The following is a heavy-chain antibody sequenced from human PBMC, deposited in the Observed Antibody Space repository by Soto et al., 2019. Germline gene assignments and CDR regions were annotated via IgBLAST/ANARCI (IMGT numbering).Heavy chain of an antibody. J-gene: IGHJ4*02. D-gene: IGHD1-1*01. CDR2: ISSSSSYI. Sequence: GGSLRLSCAASRFTFSSYSMNWVLQAPGKGLEWVSSISSSSSYIYYADSVKGRFTISRDNAKNSLYLQMNSLRAEDTAVYYCARNWNLPSFDYWGQGTLVTVSS. CDR3: ARNWNLPSFDY. V-gene: IGHV3-21*01. CDR1: RFTFSSYS.